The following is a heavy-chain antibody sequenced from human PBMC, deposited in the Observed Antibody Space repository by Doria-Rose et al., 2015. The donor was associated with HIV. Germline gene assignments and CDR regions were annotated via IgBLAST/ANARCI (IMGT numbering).Heavy chain of an antibody. CDR3: AREPNYYDSSDY. V-gene: IGHV3-33*01. CDR1: GFTFSNYG. Sequence: GRSLRLSCEASGFTFSNYGMHWVRQAPGKGLEWVAIIWYDGSEKYYADSVKGRFTISRDNSKNMLYLQMNSLRAEDTAVYYCAREPNYYDSSDYWGQGILVTVSS. D-gene: IGHD3-22*01. CDR2: IWYDGSEK. J-gene: IGHJ4*02.